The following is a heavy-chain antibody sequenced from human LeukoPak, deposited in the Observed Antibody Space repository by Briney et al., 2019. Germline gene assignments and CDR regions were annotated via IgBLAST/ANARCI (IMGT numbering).Heavy chain of an antibody. CDR3: ARAVPVQYGDYDNDAFDI. Sequence: GASVKVSCKASGYTFTSYGISWVRQAPGQGLEWMGWISAYNGNTNYAQKLQGRVTMTTDTSTSTAYMELRSLRSDDTAVYYCARAVPVQYGDYDNDAFDIWGQGTMVTVSS. CDR1: GYTFTSYG. J-gene: IGHJ3*02. D-gene: IGHD4-17*01. V-gene: IGHV1-18*01. CDR2: ISAYNGNT.